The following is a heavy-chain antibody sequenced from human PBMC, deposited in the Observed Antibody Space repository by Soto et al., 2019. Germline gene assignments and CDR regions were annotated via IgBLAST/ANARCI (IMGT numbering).Heavy chain of an antibody. CDR2: IYYSGYT. D-gene: IGHD6-13*01. CDR3: ARVGAGAAAGTGYYYGMDV. CDR1: GGSISSDGYY. V-gene: IGHV4-30-4*01. Sequence: SETLSLTCTVSGGSISSDGYYWSWIRQPPGKGLEWIGYIYYSGYTFDNPSLTSRVTLSVDTSKNQFSLKLTSVTAADTAVYYCARVGAGAAAGTGYYYGMDVWGQGTTVTVSS. J-gene: IGHJ6*02.